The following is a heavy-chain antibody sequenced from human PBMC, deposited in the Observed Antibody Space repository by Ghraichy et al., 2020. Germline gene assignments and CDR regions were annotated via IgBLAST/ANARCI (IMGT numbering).Heavy chain of an antibody. Sequence: SQTLSLTCRVSGGPVSTSRFYWGWIRQSPGKGLEWIASIYFSGTTFYNPSLKSRVAISSDASKNQFSLTMTSVTAADTATYYCARHLKPLSDNGTRGHFALWGQGSLVTVSS. J-gene: IGHJ4*01. CDR2: IYFSGTT. CDR3: ARHLKPLSDNGTRGHFAL. V-gene: IGHV4-39*01. CDR1: GGPVSTSRFY. D-gene: IGHD4/OR15-4a*01.